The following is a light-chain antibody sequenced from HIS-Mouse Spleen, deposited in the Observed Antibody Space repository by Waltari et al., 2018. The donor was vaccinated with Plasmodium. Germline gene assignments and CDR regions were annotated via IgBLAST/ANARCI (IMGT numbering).Light chain of an antibody. CDR3: CSYAGSSTKV. CDR1: SSDVGSYNF. Sequence: QSALTQPASVSGSPGQSITISCTGTSSDVGSYNFVSWYQQHPGKAPKLMIYDGKKRPSGFSKLFSGSTSGNTACLASSGLHAEAKAYYCCCSYAGSSTKVFGGGTKLTVL. CDR2: DGK. J-gene: IGLJ2*01. V-gene: IGLV2-23*01.